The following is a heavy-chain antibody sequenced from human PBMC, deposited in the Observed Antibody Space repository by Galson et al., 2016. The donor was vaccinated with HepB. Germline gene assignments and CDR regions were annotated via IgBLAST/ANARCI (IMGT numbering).Heavy chain of an antibody. J-gene: IGHJ5*02. V-gene: IGHV1-69*13. Sequence: SVTVSCKASGGSFSSYAFSWVRQAPGQGLEWMGGIIPVFGTPNYAQRFQGRVTITADESTSTAYMELSSLRSEDTAVYYCARDAYGVTLDWFAPWGQGTLVTVSS. CDR2: IIPVFGTP. D-gene: IGHD4-17*01. CDR1: GGSFSSYA. CDR3: ARDAYGVTLDWFAP.